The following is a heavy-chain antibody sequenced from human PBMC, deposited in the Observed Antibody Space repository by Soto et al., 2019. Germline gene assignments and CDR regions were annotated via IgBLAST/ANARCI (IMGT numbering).Heavy chain of an antibody. J-gene: IGHJ4*01. Sequence: SETLSLTCTVSGASINSAYWSWIRQPPGKGLEWIGYIYYTGSTDYNPSLKSRVTISLDTTKNQISLKLSSVTAADTAIYYCARGHWELAYWGQGTRVTVSS. CDR2: IYYTGST. CDR1: GASINSAY. CDR3: ARGHWELAY. D-gene: IGHD3-10*01. V-gene: IGHV4-59*08.